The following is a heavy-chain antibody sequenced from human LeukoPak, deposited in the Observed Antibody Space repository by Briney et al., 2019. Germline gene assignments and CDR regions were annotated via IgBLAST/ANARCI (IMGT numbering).Heavy chain of an antibody. CDR2: ISSSGSTV. CDR1: GFTFSDYY. D-gene: IGHD3-10*02. CDR3: AELGITMIGGV. V-gene: IGHV3-11*04. Sequence: GGSLRLPCAASGFTFSDYYMSWIRQAPEKGLEWVSYISSSGSTVYYADSVKGRFTISRDNAKNSLYLQMSSLRAEDTAVYYCAELGITMIGGVWGKGTTVTISS. J-gene: IGHJ6*04.